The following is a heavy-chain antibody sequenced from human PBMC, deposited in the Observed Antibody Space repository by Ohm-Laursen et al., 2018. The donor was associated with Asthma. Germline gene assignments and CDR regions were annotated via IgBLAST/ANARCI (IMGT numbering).Heavy chain of an antibody. CDR1: GFTFSSYG. D-gene: IGHD4-11*01. Sequence: SLRLSCSASGFTFSSYGMHWVRQAPGKGLEWVAVIWYDGSNKYYADSVKGRFTISRDNSKNTLYLQMNSLRDEDTAVYYCASHPYSNYEKFDYYYYGMDVWGQGTKVTVSS. V-gene: IGHV3-33*01. J-gene: IGHJ6*02. CDR2: IWYDGSNK. CDR3: ASHPYSNYEKFDYYYYGMDV.